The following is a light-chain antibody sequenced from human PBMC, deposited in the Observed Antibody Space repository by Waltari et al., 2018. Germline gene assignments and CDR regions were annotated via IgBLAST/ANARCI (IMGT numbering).Light chain of an antibody. J-gene: IGKJ2*01. CDR3: QQYYRSPYT. V-gene: IGKV2-30*01. Sequence: DLAVTQSPVNLAVTLGQSASISCTSSQTLLNTDGNVYLNWFHQRPGQSPRRLIYQVSKRDSGVPDRFRGSGSHTDFTLTISRVEADDVGVYYCQQYYRSPYTFGRGTKLEIK. CDR2: QVS. CDR1: QTLLNTDGNVY.